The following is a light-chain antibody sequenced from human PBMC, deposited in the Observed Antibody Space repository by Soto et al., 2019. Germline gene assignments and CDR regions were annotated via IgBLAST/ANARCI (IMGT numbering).Light chain of an antibody. CDR3: QQYGSSPKT. J-gene: IGKJ1*01. CDR2: GAS. CDR1: QSVSSNY. V-gene: IGKV3-20*01. Sequence: EIVLTQSPGTLSLSPGDRATLSCRASQSVSSNYLAWYQQKPGQAPRLLIYGASYRATGIPDRFSGSGSGTDFTLTISRLEPEDFAVYYCQQYGSSPKTFGQGTRVDIK.